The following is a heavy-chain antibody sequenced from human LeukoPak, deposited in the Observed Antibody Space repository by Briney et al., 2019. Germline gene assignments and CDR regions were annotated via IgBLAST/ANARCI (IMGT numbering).Heavy chain of an antibody. J-gene: IGHJ4*02. Sequence: GGSLRLSCAASGFTFSSYAMHWVRQAPGKGLEWVAAISYDGSNKYYADSVKGRFTISRDNSKNTLYLQMNSLRAEDTAVYYCARQNSGSYSFDYWGQGTLVTVSS. D-gene: IGHD1-26*01. CDR2: ISYDGSNK. CDR3: ARQNSGSYSFDY. CDR1: GFTFSSYA. V-gene: IGHV3-30-3*01.